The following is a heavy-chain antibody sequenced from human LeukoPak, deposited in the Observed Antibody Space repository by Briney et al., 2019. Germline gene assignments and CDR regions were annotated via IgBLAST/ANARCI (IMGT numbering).Heavy chain of an antibody. D-gene: IGHD5-18*01. J-gene: IGHJ4*02. CDR2: ISFDGNDE. CDR1: GLTVSSNY. CDR3: ARDWDGDTGLFDY. V-gene: IGHV3-30*03. Sequence: GGSLRLSCAASGLTVSSNYMSWVRQAPGKGLEWVAMISFDGNDENYADAAEGRFSISRDNGKNTLYLQMNSLRSEDTAVYYCARDWDGDTGLFDYWGQGTRVTVSS.